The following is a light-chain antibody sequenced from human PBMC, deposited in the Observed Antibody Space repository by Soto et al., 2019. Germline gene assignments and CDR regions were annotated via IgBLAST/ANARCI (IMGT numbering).Light chain of an antibody. V-gene: IGLV1-47*01. CDR1: SSNVGFNY. CDR2: GNG. J-gene: IGLJ3*02. Sequence: QSVLTQSPSASGTPGQRVTISCSGSSSNVGFNYVYWYQQLPGTAPKLLIYGNGQRPSGVPDRFSGSKSGTSASLAISGLRSEDEAEYYCATWHDSLNAWVFGGRTKVTVL. CDR3: ATWHDSLNAWV.